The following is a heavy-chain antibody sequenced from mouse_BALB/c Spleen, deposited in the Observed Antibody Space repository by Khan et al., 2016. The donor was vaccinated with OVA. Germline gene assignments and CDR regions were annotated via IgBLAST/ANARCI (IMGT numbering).Heavy chain of an antibody. D-gene: IGHD1-1*01. CDR2: ISYSGVT. Sequence: EVQLQESGPGLVKPSQSLSLTCTVTGYSITSGYAWNWIRQFPGNKLEWMGYISYSGVTSYTPSLQSRISITRDTYKNPFFLQLNPVTTEDTATYYCARGNYYGYYFDYWGQGTTLTVSS. J-gene: IGHJ2*01. CDR1: GYSITSGYA. CDR3: ARGNYYGYYFDY. V-gene: IGHV3-2*02.